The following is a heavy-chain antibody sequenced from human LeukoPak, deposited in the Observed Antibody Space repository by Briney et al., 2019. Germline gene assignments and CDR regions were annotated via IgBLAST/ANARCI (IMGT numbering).Heavy chain of an antibody. CDR3: TRGPVGGFDA. D-gene: IGHD1-26*01. CDR1: GLTVSTNY. Sequence: GGSLRLSCSASGLTVSTNYLTWVRQAPGKGLEWVSVIYSGGNTYYADSVKGRFTISRDNSKNTLYLQMNSLRADDTAVHYCTRGPVGGFDAWGQGTLVTVSS. J-gene: IGHJ5*02. CDR2: IYSGGNT. V-gene: IGHV3-53*01.